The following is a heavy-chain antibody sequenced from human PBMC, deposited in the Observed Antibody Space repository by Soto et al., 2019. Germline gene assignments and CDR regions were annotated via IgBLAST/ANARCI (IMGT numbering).Heavy chain of an antibody. D-gene: IGHD2-2*02. V-gene: IGHV1-69*13. J-gene: IGHJ6*02. Sequence: SVKVSCKASGGTFSSYAISWVRQAPGQGLEWMGGIIPIFGTANYAQKFQGRVTITADESTSTAYMELSSLRSEDKAVYYCARGEYIVVVPAAIHGYYYYYGMDVWGQGTTVTVSS. CDR1: GGTFSSYA. CDR3: ARGEYIVVVPAAIHGYYYYYGMDV. CDR2: IIPIFGTA.